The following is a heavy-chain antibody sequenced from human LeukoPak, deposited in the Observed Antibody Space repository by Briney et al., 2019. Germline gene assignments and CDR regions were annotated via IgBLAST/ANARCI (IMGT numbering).Heavy chain of an antibody. CDR3: ARALMGRHDY. J-gene: IGHJ4*02. V-gene: IGHV4-38-2*02. Sequence: SETLSLTCTVSGYSISSGYYWGWIRQPPGKGLEWIGSIYHSGSTYYNPSLKSRVTISVDTSKNQFSLKLSSVTAADTAVYYCARALMGRHDYWGQGTLVTVSS. D-gene: IGHD2-8*01. CDR2: IYHSGST. CDR1: GYSISSGYY.